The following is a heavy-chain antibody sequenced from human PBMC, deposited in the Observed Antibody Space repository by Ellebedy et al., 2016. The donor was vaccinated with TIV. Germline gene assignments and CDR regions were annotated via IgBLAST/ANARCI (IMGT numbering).Heavy chain of an antibody. CDR2: ISTYNGNT. Sequence: ASVKVSXXASGYTFTTYSISWGRQHPGQGLEWMGWISTYNGNTNYAQKLQGRITMTTDTSTTTAYMELRSLRSDDTAVYYCARTVIVENWFDPWGQGTLVTVSS. V-gene: IGHV1-18*01. D-gene: IGHD2/OR15-2a*01. CDR1: GYTFTTYS. J-gene: IGHJ5*02. CDR3: ARTVIVENWFDP.